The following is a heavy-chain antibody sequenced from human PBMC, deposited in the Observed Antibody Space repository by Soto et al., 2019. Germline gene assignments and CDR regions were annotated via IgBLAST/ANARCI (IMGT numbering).Heavy chain of an antibody. V-gene: IGHV3-23*01. D-gene: IGHD6-13*01. CDR1: GFTFSSYA. J-gene: IGHJ4*02. CDR2: ISGSGGST. Sequence: GGSLRLSCAASGFTFSSYAMSWVRQAPGKGLEWVSAISGSGGSTYYADSLKGRFTIARTNSKNTMYLQMNSLRAEDTAVYYCAKTPTSRLRFDSSSWYFDYWGQGTLVTVSS. CDR3: AKTPTSRLRFDSSSWYFDY.